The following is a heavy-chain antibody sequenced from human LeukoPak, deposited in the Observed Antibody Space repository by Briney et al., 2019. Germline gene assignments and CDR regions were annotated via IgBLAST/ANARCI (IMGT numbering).Heavy chain of an antibody. D-gene: IGHD6-19*01. CDR2: ISYDGSNK. V-gene: IGHV3-30*04. J-gene: IGHJ3*02. CDR3: AKTRSGWSTDDAFDI. Sequence: GGSLRLSCAASGFTFSSYAMHWVRQAPGKGLEWVAVISYDGSNKYYADSVKGRFTISRDNAKNSLYLQMNSLRAEDMALYYCAKTRSGWSTDDAFDIWGQGTMVTVSS. CDR1: GFTFSSYA.